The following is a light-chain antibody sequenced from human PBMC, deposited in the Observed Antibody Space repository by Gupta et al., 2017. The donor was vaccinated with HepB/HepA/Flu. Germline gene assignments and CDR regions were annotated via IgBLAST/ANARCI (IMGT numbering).Light chain of an antibody. CDR1: RIGTQY. V-gene: IGLV3-21*02. CDR3: QVGERNANHLV. Sequence: SSVLRQPPAVSVAPGETARIPGDGKRIGTQYVHWYQQRPAQAPILLVYDNSNRHSGIPESFSGSNYATTATFTTIRVEAGDEADYYCQVGERNANHLVFGGGTKLTVL. J-gene: IGLJ2*01. CDR2: DNS.